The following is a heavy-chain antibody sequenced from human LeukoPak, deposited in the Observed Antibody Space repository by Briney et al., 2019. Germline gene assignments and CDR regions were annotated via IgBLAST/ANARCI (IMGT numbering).Heavy chain of an antibody. CDR3: ARDLGVRRDGYNFDY. CDR2: ISSSSSYI. J-gene: IGHJ4*02. CDR1: GFTFSSYS. V-gene: IGHV3-21*01. D-gene: IGHD5-24*01. Sequence: GGSLRLSCAASGFTFSSYSMNWVRHAPGKGLEWVSSISSSSSYIYYADSVKGRFTISRDNAKNSLYLQMNSLRAEDTAVYYCARDLGVRRDGYNFDYWGQGTLVTASS.